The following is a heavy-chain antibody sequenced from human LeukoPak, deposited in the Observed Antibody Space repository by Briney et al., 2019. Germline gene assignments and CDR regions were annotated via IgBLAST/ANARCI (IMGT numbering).Heavy chain of an antibody. CDR3: ARLFRCSGGSCYSDGLWFDP. D-gene: IGHD2-15*01. Sequence: NPSETLSLTCAVYGGSFSGYNWTWIRQPPGKGLDWIGEIDHSGSTNYNPSLKSRLTILVDTSKNQFSLKLSSVTAADTAVYYCARLFRCSGGSCYSDGLWFDPWGQGTLVTVSS. CDR2: IDHSGST. V-gene: IGHV4-34*01. CDR1: GGSFSGYN. J-gene: IGHJ5*02.